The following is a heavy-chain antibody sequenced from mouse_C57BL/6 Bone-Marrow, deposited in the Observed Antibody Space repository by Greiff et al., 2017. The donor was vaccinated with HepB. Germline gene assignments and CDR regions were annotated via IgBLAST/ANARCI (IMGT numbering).Heavy chain of an antibody. J-gene: IGHJ4*01. CDR1: GYSFTDYN. Sequence: VQLQQSGPELVKPGASVKISCKASGYSFTDYNMNWVKQSNGKSLEWIGVINPNYGTTSYNQKFKGKATLTVDQSSSTAYMQLNSLTSEDSAVYYCAREENPYYSNYFYAMDYWGQGTSVTVSS. D-gene: IGHD2-5*01. V-gene: IGHV1-39*01. CDR2: INPNYGTT. CDR3: AREENPYYSNYFYAMDY.